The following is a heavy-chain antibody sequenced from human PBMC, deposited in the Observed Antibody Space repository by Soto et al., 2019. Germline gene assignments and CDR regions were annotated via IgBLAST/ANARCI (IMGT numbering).Heavy chain of an antibody. CDR3: ANPIPKTGTTFGF. D-gene: IGHD1-1*01. Sequence: PGGSLRLSCVASGFPFGTFAMAWAPQLPGEGLEWVSAISGSGDDTFYADSMKGRFTISRDNSKDTLYLQINSLRAEDTAVYYCANPIPKTGTTFGFWGQGTLVTVSS. J-gene: IGHJ4*02. CDR2: ISGSGDDT. V-gene: IGHV3-23*01. CDR1: GFPFGTFA.